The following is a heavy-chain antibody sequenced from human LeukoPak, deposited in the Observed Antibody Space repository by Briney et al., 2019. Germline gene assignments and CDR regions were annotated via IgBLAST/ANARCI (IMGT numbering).Heavy chain of an antibody. CDR3: AKWAGSYAAPKWYFDL. CDR2: IRYDGSNK. J-gene: IGHJ2*01. D-gene: IGHD1-26*01. CDR1: GFTFSSYG. Sequence: RGSLRLSCAASGFTFSSYGMHWVRQAPGKGLEWVAFIRYDGSNKYYADSVKGRFTISRDNSKNTLYLQMNSLRAEDTAVYYCAKWAGSYAAPKWYFDLWGRGTLVTVSS. V-gene: IGHV3-30*02.